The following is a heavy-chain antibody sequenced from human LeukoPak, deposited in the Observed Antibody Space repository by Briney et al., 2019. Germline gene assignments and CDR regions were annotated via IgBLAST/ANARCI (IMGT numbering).Heavy chain of an antibody. CDR1: GFTFSSYA. Sequence: GGSLRLSCAASGFTFSSYAMSWVRQAPGKGLEWVSGISGSGGSTYYADFVKGRFTISRDNSKNTLYLQMNSLRADDTAVYYCAKARFLEWLYSPDAFDIWGQGTMVTVSS. CDR2: ISGSGGST. V-gene: IGHV3-23*01. J-gene: IGHJ3*02. D-gene: IGHD3-3*01. CDR3: AKARFLEWLYSPDAFDI.